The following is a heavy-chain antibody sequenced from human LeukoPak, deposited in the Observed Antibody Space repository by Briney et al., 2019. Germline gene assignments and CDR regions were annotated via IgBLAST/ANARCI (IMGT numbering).Heavy chain of an antibody. Sequence: PSETLSLTCTASGGSITNNHYYWGWIRQPPGKGLEWIGTIFHSGSTYYNPSLESRVTISVDTSKSQFSLNLRSVTAADTALYYCARHAPSALRVVVVTSDWYFDLWGRGTLVTVSS. CDR1: GGSITNNHYY. CDR3: ARHAPSALRVVVVTSDWYFDL. CDR2: IFHSGST. J-gene: IGHJ2*01. D-gene: IGHD2-21*02. V-gene: IGHV4-39*01.